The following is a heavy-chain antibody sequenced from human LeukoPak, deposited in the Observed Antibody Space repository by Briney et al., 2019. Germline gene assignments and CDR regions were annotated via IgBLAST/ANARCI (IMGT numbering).Heavy chain of an antibody. CDR1: GGSISSGGYS. V-gene: IGHV4-30-2*01. J-gene: IGHJ4*02. Sequence: SETLSLTCAVSGGSISSGGYSWSWIRQPPGKGLEWIGYIYHSGSTYYNPSLKSRVTISVDRSKNQFSLKLTSVTAADTAVYYCARGSTAYPYHFDYWGQGTQVTVSS. CDR3: ARGSTAYPYHFDY. D-gene: IGHD3-16*01. CDR2: IYHSGST.